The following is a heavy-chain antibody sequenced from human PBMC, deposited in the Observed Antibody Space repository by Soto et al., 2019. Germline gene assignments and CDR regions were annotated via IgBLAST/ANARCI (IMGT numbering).Heavy chain of an antibody. CDR1: GFTVSSNY. CDR2: IYSGGST. J-gene: IGHJ6*02. D-gene: IGHD3-22*01. V-gene: IGHV3-53*01. CDR3: ASLGWSYYDSSGYYYNYYYYGMDV. Sequence: GGSLRLSCAASGFTVSSNYMSWVRQAPGKGLEWVSVIYSGGSTYYADSVKGRFTISRDNSKNTLYLQMNSLRAEDTAVYYCASLGWSYYDSSGYYYNYYYYGMDVWGRGTTVTVSS.